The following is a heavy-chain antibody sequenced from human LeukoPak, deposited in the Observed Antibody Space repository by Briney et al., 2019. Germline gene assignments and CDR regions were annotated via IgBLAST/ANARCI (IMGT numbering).Heavy chain of an antibody. CDR2: ISTNGGST. J-gene: IGHJ3*02. CDR3: VKGDKHVDIVATGAFDI. Sequence: PGGSLRLSCEAFGFTFSSNWMHWVRQAPGKGLEYVSAISTNGGSTFYADSVGGRFTISRDNSKNTLYLQMSSLRTEDTAVYYCVKGDKHVDIVATGAFDIWGQGTMVTVSS. CDR1: GFTFSSNW. V-gene: IGHV3-64D*06. D-gene: IGHD5-12*01.